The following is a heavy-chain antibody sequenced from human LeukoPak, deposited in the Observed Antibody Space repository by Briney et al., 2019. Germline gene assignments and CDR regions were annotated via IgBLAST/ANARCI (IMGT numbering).Heavy chain of an antibody. Sequence: SETLSLTCTVSGGSISSGGCYWSWIRQPPGKGLEWIGYIYHSGSIYYNPSLKSRVTISVDRSKNQFSLKLSSVTAADTAVYYCARVSGEVTMIVVVKHYYYMDVWGKGTTVTVSS. J-gene: IGHJ6*03. CDR1: GGSISSGGCY. D-gene: IGHD3-22*01. CDR3: ARVSGEVTMIVVVKHYYYMDV. CDR2: IYHSGSI. V-gene: IGHV4-30-2*01.